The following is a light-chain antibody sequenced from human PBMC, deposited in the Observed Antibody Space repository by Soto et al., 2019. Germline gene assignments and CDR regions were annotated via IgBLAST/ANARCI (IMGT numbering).Light chain of an antibody. J-gene: IGKJ4*01. CDR1: QSISSAQ. CDR2: GAS. CDR3: QHYDGSPLT. V-gene: IGKV3-20*01. Sequence: EVVLTQSPGTLSLSPGERGTLSCRASQSISSAQLVWYQQKPGQAHRILIYGASSRATGIPDRFSGSGSGTDFTLTISRLEPEDFAVYYCQHYDGSPLTFGGGTKLELK.